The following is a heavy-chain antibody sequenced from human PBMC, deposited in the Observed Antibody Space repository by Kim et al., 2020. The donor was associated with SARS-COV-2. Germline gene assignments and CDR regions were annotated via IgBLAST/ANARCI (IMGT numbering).Heavy chain of an antibody. J-gene: IGHJ6*02. CDR1: GGSISSGGYS. CDR3: ARGFYDILTGYGMDV. D-gene: IGHD3-9*01. Sequence: SETLSLTCAVSGGSISSGGYSWSWIRQPPGKGLEWIGYIYHSGSTYYNPSLKSRVTISVDRSKNQFSLKLSSVTAADTAVYYCARGFYDILTGYGMDVWGQGTTVTVSS. V-gene: IGHV4-30-2*01. CDR2: IYHSGST.